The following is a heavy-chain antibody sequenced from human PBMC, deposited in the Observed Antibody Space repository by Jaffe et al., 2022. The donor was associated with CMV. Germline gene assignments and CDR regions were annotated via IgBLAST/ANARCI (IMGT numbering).Heavy chain of an antibody. D-gene: IGHD3-9*01. CDR2: IYYSGST. Sequence: QVQLQESGPGLVKPSETLSLTCTVSGGSISSYYWSWIRQPPGKGLEWIGYIYYSGSTNYNPSLKSRVTISVDTSKNQFSLKLSSVTAADTAVYYCARVNYDILTGYYKGRSPPRGWFDPWGQGTLVTVSS. CDR3: ARVNYDILTGYYKGRSPPRGWFDP. CDR1: GGSISSYY. J-gene: IGHJ5*02. V-gene: IGHV4-59*08.